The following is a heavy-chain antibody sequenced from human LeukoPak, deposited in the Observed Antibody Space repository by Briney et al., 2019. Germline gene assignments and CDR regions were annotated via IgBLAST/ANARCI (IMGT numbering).Heavy chain of an antibody. CDR2: ISSTSNTI. J-gene: IGHJ4*02. CDR1: GFTFSTYS. CDR3: ARDWELSY. Sequence: GGSLRLSCAASGFTFSTYSLNWVRQAPGKGLEWVSYISSTSNTIYYADSVKGRFTISRDNAKNSLYLQMNSLRAEDTAVYYCARDWELSYWGQGTLVTVSS. D-gene: IGHD3-16*02. V-gene: IGHV3-48*01.